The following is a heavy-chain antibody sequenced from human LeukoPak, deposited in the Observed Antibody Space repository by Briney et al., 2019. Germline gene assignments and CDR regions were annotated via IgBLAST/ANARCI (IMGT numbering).Heavy chain of an antibody. J-gene: IGHJ3*01. CDR3: ARHITVSYDAFDL. V-gene: IGHV4-38-2*02. Sequence: SETLSLTCTVSGYSISSGYYWGWIRQPPGKGLEWIGSIYHSGSTYYNPSLKGRVTISVDTSKNQFSLKLSSVTAADTAVYYCARHITVSYDAFDLWGRGTMVTVSS. D-gene: IGHD6-19*01. CDR1: GYSISSGYY. CDR2: IYHSGST.